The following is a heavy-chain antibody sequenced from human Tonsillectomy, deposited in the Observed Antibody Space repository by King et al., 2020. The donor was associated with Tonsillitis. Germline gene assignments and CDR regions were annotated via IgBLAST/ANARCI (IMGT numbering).Heavy chain of an antibody. D-gene: IGHD3-10*01. CDR3: ARDLLIGGASWFDP. V-gene: IGHV4-59*01. CDR2: IYYSGST. J-gene: IGHJ5*02. CDR1: GGSISSYY. Sequence: QMQLQESGPGLVKPSETLSLTCTVSGGSISSYYWSWLRQPPGKGLEWIGYIYYSGSTKYNPSLKSRVTISVDTSKNQFSLKLSSVTAADPAVYYCARDLLIGGASWFDPWGQGTLVTVSS.